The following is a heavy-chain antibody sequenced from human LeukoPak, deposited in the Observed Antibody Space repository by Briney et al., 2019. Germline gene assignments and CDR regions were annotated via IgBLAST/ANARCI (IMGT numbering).Heavy chain of an antibody. CDR1: GFTFDDYA. Sequence: GGSLRLSCAASGFTFDDYAMHWVRQAPGKGLEWVSLISGDGGSTYYADSVKGRFTISRDNSKNSLYLQMNSLRTEDTALYYCAKGILWFGEIKYYFNYWGQGTLVTVSS. CDR2: ISGDGGST. J-gene: IGHJ4*02. CDR3: AKGILWFGEIKYYFNY. V-gene: IGHV3-43*02. D-gene: IGHD3-10*01.